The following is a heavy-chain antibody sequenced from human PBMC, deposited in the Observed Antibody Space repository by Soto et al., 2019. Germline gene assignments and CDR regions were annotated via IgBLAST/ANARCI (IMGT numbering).Heavy chain of an antibody. J-gene: IGHJ4*02. Sequence: SETLSLTCTVSGGSISSSSYYWGWIRQPPGKGLEWIGHIYYSGSTYYNPSRKSRAGISVDSSKSQVSLKLTSVTAADTAVYFCARILMTYYRLDYWGQGALVTVYS. V-gene: IGHV4-30-4*08. CDR2: IYYSGST. D-gene: IGHD3-10*01. CDR3: ARILMTYYRLDY. CDR1: GGSISSSSYY.